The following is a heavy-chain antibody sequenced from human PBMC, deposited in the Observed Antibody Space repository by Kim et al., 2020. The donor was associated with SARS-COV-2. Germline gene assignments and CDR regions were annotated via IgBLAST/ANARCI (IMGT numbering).Heavy chain of an antibody. Sequence: GGSLRLSCAASGFTFSSYGMHWVRQAPGKGLEWVAVIWYDGSNKYYADSVKGRFTISRDNSKNTLYLQMNSLRAEDTAVYYCARDVHDSSGYYYGTTNAAFYYYGMDVWGQGTTVTVSS. CDR1: GFTFSSYG. D-gene: IGHD3-22*01. V-gene: IGHV3-33*01. J-gene: IGHJ6*02. CDR3: ARDVHDSSGYYYGTTNAAFYYYGMDV. CDR2: IWYDGSNK.